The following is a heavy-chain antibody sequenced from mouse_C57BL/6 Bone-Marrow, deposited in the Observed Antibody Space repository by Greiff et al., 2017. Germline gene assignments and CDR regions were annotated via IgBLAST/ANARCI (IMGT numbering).Heavy chain of an antibody. D-gene: IGHD2-1*01. CDR3: ARAIYYYAMDY. J-gene: IGHJ4*01. CDR2: IDPADGNP. CDR1: GFHIKNTY. Sequence: VQLQQSVAELVRPGASVKFSCTASGFHIKNTYMHWVKQRPAQGLELIGRIDPADGNPKYAPKFQGKATITADTSSNTAYLQLSSLTSEDTAIDYCARAIYYYAMDYWGQGTSVTVSS. V-gene: IGHV14-3*01.